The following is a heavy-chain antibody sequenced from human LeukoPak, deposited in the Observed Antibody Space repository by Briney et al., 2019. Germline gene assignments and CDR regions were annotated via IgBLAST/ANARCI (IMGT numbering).Heavy chain of an antibody. CDR3: AKDYSITMIVVAPAWLH. D-gene: IGHD3-22*01. J-gene: IGHJ4*02. Sequence: GGSLRLSCAASGFTFSSYAMGWVRQAPGKGLEWVSAISGSGGSTYYADSVKGRFTISRDNSKNTLYLQMNSLRAEDTAVYYCAKDYSITMIVVAPAWLHWGQGTLVTVSS. CDR2: ISGSGGST. CDR1: GFTFSSYA. V-gene: IGHV3-23*01.